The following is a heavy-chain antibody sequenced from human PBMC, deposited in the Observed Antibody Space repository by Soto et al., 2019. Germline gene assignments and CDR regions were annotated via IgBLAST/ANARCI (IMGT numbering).Heavy chain of an antibody. Sequence: SETLSLTGAVYGGSFSGYYWSWIRQPPGKGLEWIGEINHSGSTNYNPSLKSRVTISVDTSKNQFSLKLSSVTAADTAVYYCARYWGSGWTGIFYYYYYGMDVWGQGTTVTVSS. CDR1: GGSFSGYY. V-gene: IGHV4-34*01. J-gene: IGHJ6*02. CDR3: ARYWGSGWTGIFYYYYYGMDV. D-gene: IGHD3-16*01. CDR2: INHSGST.